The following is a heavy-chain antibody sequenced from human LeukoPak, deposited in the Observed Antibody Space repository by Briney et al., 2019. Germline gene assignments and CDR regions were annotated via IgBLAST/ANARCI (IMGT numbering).Heavy chain of an antibody. J-gene: IGHJ5*02. CDR2: INHSGST. V-gene: IGHV4-34*01. D-gene: IGHD4-17*01. CDR1: GGSFSGYY. CDR3: ARGLGGAPTTVLS. Sequence: SETLSLTCAVYGGSFSGYYWSWIRQPPGKGLEWIGEINHSGSTNYNPSLKSRVTISVDTSKNQFSLKLSSVTAADTAVYYCARGLGGAPTTVLSWGQGTLVTVSS.